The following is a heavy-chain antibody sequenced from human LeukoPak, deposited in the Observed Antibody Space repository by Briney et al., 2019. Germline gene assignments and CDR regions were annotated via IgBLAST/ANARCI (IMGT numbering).Heavy chain of an antibody. Sequence: KAGGSLRLSCAASGFTFGSYSMNWVRQAPGKGLEWVSSISSSSSYIYYADSVKGRFTISRDNAKNSLYLQMNSLRAEDTAVYYCARDVYGLGSSCSDYWGQGTLVTVSS. CDR2: ISSSSSYI. D-gene: IGHD6-13*01. V-gene: IGHV3-21*01. J-gene: IGHJ4*02. CDR1: GFTFGSYS. CDR3: ARDVYGLGSSCSDY.